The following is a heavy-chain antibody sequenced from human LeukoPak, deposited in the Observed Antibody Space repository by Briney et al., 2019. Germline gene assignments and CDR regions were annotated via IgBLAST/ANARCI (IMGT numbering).Heavy chain of an antibody. CDR2: IKYSGTN. Sequence: PSETLSLTCAVYGGSFSGYYWSWIRQPQGKGLEWIGEIKYSGTNDCNPSLKSRVTISVDTSKNQFSLKLSSVSAADTAVYYCARGRSSYYDSSGSYSRRTLYYFDYWGQGALVADSS. CDR3: ARGRSSYYDSSGSYSRRTLYYFDY. J-gene: IGHJ4*02. D-gene: IGHD3-22*01. CDR1: GGSFSGYY. V-gene: IGHV4-34*01.